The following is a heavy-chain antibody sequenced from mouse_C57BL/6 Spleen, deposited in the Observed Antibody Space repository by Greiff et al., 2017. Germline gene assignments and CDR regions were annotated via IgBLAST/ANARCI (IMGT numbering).Heavy chain of an antibody. CDR1: GYTFTSYW. Sequence: QVQLQQPGTELVKPGASVKLSCKASGYTFTSYWMHWVKQRPGQCLEWIGNINPSNGGTNYNEKFKSKATLTVDKSSSTAYMQLSSLTSEDSAVYCCARGVYDYDEFAYWGQGTLVTVSA. V-gene: IGHV1-53*01. D-gene: IGHD2-4*01. CDR3: ARGVYDYDEFAY. CDR2: INPSNGGT. J-gene: IGHJ3*01.